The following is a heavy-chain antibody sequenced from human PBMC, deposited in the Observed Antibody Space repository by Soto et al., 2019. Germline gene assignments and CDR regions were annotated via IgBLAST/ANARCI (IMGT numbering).Heavy chain of an antibody. CDR1: GYAFSTYG. CDR2: ISAYNGDS. V-gene: IGHV1-18*01. J-gene: IGHJ5*02. CDR3: ARSSGTSYILFDP. D-gene: IGHD1-26*01. Sequence: QVQLVQSATEVKKPGASVKVSCKSSGYAFSTYGISWVRQAPGQGLEWMAWISAYNGDSNYAQHLQDRVTLTTDTSTSTAYMELRSLRSDDTDVYFCARSSGTSYILFDPWGQGTLVLVSP.